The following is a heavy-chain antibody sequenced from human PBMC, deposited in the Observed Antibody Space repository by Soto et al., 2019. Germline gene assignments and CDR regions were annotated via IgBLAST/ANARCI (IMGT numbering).Heavy chain of an antibody. J-gene: IGHJ6*02. CDR1: GGTFSSYA. Sequence: QVQLVQSGAEVKKPGSSVKVSCKASGGTFSSYAISWVRQAPGQGLEWMGGIIPIFGTANYAQKFQGRVTITADKSTSTAYMELSSLRYEDTAVYYCALLLATIFGVDYGMDVWGQGTTVTVSS. CDR3: ALLLATIFGVDYGMDV. D-gene: IGHD3-3*01. CDR2: IIPIFGTA. V-gene: IGHV1-69*06.